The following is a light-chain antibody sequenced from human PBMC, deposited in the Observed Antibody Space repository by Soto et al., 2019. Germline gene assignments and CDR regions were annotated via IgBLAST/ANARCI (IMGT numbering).Light chain of an antibody. V-gene: IGKV3-15*01. CDR1: QSVSSN. CDR2: GAS. CDR3: HQYNNWPPWT. Sequence: EIVMTQSPSTLSVSPGDRATLSCRASQSVSSNLAWYQQKPGQAPRLLIYGASTMPSGFPARFSGSGSGTEFALTISSMQSEDVEAYYCHQYNNWPPWTFGEGTKVEIK. J-gene: IGKJ4*01.